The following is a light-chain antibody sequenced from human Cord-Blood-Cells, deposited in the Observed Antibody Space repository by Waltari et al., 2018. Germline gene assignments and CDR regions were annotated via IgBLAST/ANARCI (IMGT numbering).Light chain of an antibody. CDR1: QSVLSSSNNKNY. Sequence: DIGMTQSPDSLAVYLGERATINCKSSQSVLSSSNNKNYLTWYQQKPGQPPKLLIYWASTRESGVPDRFSGSGSGTDFTLTISSLQAEDVAVYYCQQYYSTRTFGQGTKVEIK. CDR3: QQYYSTRT. V-gene: IGKV4-1*01. CDR2: WAS. J-gene: IGKJ1*01.